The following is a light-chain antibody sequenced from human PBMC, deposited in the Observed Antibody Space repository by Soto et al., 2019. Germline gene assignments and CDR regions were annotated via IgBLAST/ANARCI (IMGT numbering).Light chain of an antibody. V-gene: IGLV2-8*01. Sequence: QSALTQPPSASGSPGQSVTISCTGTSSDIGGYNSVSWYQQHPGKAPRLMIYEVNKRPSGVPDRFSGSKSGYTASLTVSGLQTEDEANYYCSSYTRSNTLVVFGGGTKLTVL. CDR3: SSYTRSNTLVV. J-gene: IGLJ3*02. CDR1: SSDIGGYNS. CDR2: EVN.